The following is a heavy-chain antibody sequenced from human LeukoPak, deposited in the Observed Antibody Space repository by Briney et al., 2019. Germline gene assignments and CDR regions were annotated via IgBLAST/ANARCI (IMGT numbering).Heavy chain of an antibody. D-gene: IGHD5-18*01. Sequence: SETLSLTCAVYVGSFSGYYWIWIRQPPGKGREGIGEINHSGSTNYNPSLKSQVTIPVDTSKNEFSLKLSSVSAEDRAVYYCARLSRRGYSYGYGRWGQGTLVTVSS. CDR3: ARLSRRGYSYGYGR. CDR1: VGSFSGYY. V-gene: IGHV4-34*01. CDR2: INHSGST. J-gene: IGHJ4*02.